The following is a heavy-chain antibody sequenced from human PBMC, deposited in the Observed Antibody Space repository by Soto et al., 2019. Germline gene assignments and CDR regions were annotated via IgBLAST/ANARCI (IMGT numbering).Heavy chain of an antibody. J-gene: IGHJ6*02. CDR2: IDYSGNT. Sequence: PSETLSLTCSVSGVSLVSYYWSWVRQPPGKGLEWLGHIDYSGNTKYNPSLESRVTMSVDRSENQVSLKLSSVTAADTAVYYCASTYDSSPNYVWGQGTTVTAP. CDR1: GVSLVSYY. D-gene: IGHD3-22*01. V-gene: IGHV4-59*01. CDR3: ASTYDSSPNYV.